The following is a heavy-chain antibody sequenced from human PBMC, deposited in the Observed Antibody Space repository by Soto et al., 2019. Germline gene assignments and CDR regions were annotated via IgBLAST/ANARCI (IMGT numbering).Heavy chain of an antibody. J-gene: IGHJ3*02. CDR2: FDPEDGET. CDR1: GYTLTELS. V-gene: IGHV1-24*01. CDR3: ATDRDTRDAFDI. D-gene: IGHD2-2*02. Sequence: GAALKVSCKVSGYTLTELSMHWVLQAPGKGLEWMGGFDPEDGETIYAQKFQGRVTMTEDTSTDTAYMELSSLRSEDTAVYYCATDRDTRDAFDIWGQGTMVTVSS.